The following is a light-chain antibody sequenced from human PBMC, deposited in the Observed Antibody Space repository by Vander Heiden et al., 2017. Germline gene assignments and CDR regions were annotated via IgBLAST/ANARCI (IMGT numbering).Light chain of an antibody. CDR1: QSISSW. Sequence: DIQMTQSPSTLSASVGDRVTITCRASQSISSWLAWYQQKPGKAPKLLIYDASSLESGVQSRFSGSGSGTEFTLTISSLQPDDFATYYCQQYKAFGQGTKVEIK. V-gene: IGKV1-5*01. J-gene: IGKJ1*01. CDR2: DAS. CDR3: QQYKA.